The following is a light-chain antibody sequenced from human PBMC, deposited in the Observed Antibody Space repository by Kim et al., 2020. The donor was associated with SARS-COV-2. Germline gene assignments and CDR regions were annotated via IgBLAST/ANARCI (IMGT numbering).Light chain of an antibody. Sequence: SLSPGESATLSCRASQSVSSYLAWYQQKPGQAPRLLIYDASNRATGIPARFCGSGSGTDFTLTISSLEPEDFAVYYCQQRSNWPLFGGGTKVDIK. CDR3: QQRSNWPL. V-gene: IGKV3-11*01. CDR2: DAS. J-gene: IGKJ4*01. CDR1: QSVSSY.